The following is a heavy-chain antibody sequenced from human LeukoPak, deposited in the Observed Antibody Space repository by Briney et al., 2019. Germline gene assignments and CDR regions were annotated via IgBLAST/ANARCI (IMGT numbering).Heavy chain of an antibody. CDR3: AREGKMATIRDVAFDI. Sequence: SQTLSLTCTVSGGSISSYYWSWIRQPAGKGLEWIGRIYTSGSTNYNPSLKSRVTISVDTSKNQFSLKLSSVTAADTAVYYCAREGKMATIRDVAFDIWGQGTMVTVSS. J-gene: IGHJ3*02. D-gene: IGHD5-24*01. CDR2: IYTSGST. V-gene: IGHV4-4*07. CDR1: GGSISSYY.